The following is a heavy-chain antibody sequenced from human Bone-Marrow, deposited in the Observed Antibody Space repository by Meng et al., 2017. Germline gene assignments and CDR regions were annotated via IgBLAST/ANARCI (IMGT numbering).Heavy chain of an antibody. Sequence: QGQLGQSGDEVKKPGVSVKVSCKASGYTFTGYYMHWVRQAPGQGLEWMGRINPNSGGTNYAQKFQGRVTMTRDTSISTAYMELSRLRSDDTAVYYCARVLYYYDSSGYLNDYWGQGTLVTVSS. CDR2: INPNSGGT. J-gene: IGHJ4*02. CDR3: ARVLYYYDSSGYLNDY. D-gene: IGHD3-22*01. CDR1: GYTFTGYY. V-gene: IGHV1-2*06.